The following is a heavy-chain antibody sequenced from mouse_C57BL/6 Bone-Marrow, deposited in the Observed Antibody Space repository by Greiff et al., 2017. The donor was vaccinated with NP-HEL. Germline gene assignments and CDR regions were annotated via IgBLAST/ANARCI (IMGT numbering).Heavy chain of an antibody. CDR3: KRHEYYAMDY. Sequence: EVKLVESGGGLVQPGGSLKLSCAASGFTFSDYYMYWVRQTPEKRLEWVAYISNGGGSTYYPDTVKGRFTISRDNATNTLYLQLRRLKSEDTAMYYCKRHEYYAMDYWGQGTSVTVSS. CDR1: GFTFSDYY. J-gene: IGHJ4*01. CDR2: ISNGGGST. V-gene: IGHV5-12*01.